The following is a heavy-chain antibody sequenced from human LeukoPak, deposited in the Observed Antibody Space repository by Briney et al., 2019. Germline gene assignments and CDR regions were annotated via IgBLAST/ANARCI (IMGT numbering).Heavy chain of an antibody. CDR2: ISGNGGST. Sequence: PGGSLRLSCEASGFTFSTYAMSWVRQAPGKGLEWVSGISGNGGSTYYADSVKGRFTISRDNSKNTLYLQMNSLRAEDTAVYYCARDSSSWYYDYWGQGTLVTVSS. V-gene: IGHV3-23*01. J-gene: IGHJ4*02. D-gene: IGHD6-13*01. CDR1: GFTFSTYA. CDR3: ARDSSSWYYDY.